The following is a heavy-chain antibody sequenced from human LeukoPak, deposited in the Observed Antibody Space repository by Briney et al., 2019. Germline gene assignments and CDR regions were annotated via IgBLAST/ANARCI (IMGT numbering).Heavy chain of an antibody. J-gene: IGHJ4*02. CDR3: AKGGWLDD. V-gene: IGHV3-23*01. CDR2: ITGRSDET. CDR1: GFNFNKYD. Sequence: PGGSLRLSCAASGFNFNKYDMAWARQAPGKGLEWVSTITGRSDETYYTDSVKGRIVTSRDNSKDTLYLQMNSLRAEDTALYYCAKGGWLDDLGQGALVTVSS. D-gene: IGHD6-19*01.